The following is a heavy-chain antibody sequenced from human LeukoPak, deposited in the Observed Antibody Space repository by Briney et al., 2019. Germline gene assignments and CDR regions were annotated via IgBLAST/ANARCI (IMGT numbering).Heavy chain of an antibody. CDR1: GSSISSYY. J-gene: IGHJ6*02. CDR3: ARDSRYDSGWFDDGMDV. CDR2: MDDRGDS. Sequence: KPSETLSLTCTVSGSSISSYYWSWIRQAPGKGLEWLGHMDDRGDSNYNPSLKGRGSISVDTSKNQFSLKLRSVTAADTAVYYCARDSRYDSGWFDDGMDVWGPGTTVTVSS. D-gene: IGHD6-13*01. V-gene: IGHV4-59*01.